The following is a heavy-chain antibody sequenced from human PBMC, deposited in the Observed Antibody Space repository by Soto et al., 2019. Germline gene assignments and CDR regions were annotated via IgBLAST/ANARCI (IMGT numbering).Heavy chain of an antibody. D-gene: IGHD3-9*01. Sequence: QVQLQESGPGLVKPSETLSLNCTVSGGAISNYYWHWIRQPPGKGLEWLGNIHYSGSTDYHPSFKSRVTVSVDTSKNQFSLKLSSVTAADTAIYYWAGNYDVLTGRGDLDVWGQGTTVTVSS. CDR1: GGAISNYY. V-gene: IGHV4-59*04. CDR2: IHYSGST. J-gene: IGHJ6*02. CDR3: AGNYDVLTGRGDLDV.